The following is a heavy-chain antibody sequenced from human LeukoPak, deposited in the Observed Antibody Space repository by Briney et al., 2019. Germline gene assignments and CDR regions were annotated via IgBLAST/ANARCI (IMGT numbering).Heavy chain of an antibody. V-gene: IGHV3-23*01. D-gene: IGHD3-3*01. CDR3: AKGFGVVTPFDY. Sequence: PGGSLRLSCAASGFIFSSYAMSWVRQAPGKGLEWVSAISGSGGSTYYADSVKGRFTISRDNSKSTLYLQMNSLRAEDTAVYYCAKGFGVVTPFDYWGQGTLVTVSS. J-gene: IGHJ4*02. CDR2: ISGSGGST. CDR1: GFIFSSYA.